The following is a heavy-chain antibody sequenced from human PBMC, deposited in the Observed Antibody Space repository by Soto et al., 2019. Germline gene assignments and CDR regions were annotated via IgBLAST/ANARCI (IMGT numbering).Heavy chain of an antibody. D-gene: IGHD3-22*01. CDR3: ARDNSDSGGYYYFDY. CDR2: ISGSGVST. CDR1: GFTFSSYA. Sequence: GGSLRSSFAASGFTFSSYAMSWVRQAPGKVLELVSAISGSGVSTYYAYSVKGRLTISRDNSKNTLYLQMNSLIVEDTALYYFARDNSDSGGYYYFDYWGQGTLVNVST. J-gene: IGHJ4*02. V-gene: IGHV3-23*01.